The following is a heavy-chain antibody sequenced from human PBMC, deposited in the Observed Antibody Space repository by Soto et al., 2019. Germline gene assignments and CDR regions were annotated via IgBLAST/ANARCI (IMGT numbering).Heavy chain of an antibody. Sequence: ASVKVSCKASGYTFTSYYMHWVRQAPGQGLEWMGIINPSGGSTSYAQKFQGRVTMTRDTSTSTVYMELSSLRSEDTAVYYCWVYQAASAFDIWGQGTMVTVSS. D-gene: IGHD2-2*01. V-gene: IGHV1-46*01. CDR3: WVYQAASAFDI. CDR1: GYTFTSYY. J-gene: IGHJ3*02. CDR2: INPSGGST.